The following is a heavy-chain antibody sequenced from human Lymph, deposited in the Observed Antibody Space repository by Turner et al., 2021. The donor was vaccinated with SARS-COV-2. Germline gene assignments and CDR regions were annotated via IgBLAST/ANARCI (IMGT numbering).Heavy chain of an antibody. Sequence: QVQMVESGGGVVQPGRSLSLHCAASGFAFSTYAMHWVRQAPGKGLEWVAVISYDGSNKYYADSVKGRFTISRDNSKNTLYLQMNSLRAEDTAGYYCARGPGGNYGPYFDYWGQGTLVTVSS. D-gene: IGHD3-10*01. CDR1: GFAFSTYA. J-gene: IGHJ4*02. CDR3: ARGPGGNYGPYFDY. CDR2: ISYDGSNK. V-gene: IGHV3-30-3*01.